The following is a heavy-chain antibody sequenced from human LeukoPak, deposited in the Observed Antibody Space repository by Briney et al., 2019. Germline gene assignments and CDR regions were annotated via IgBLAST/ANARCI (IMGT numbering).Heavy chain of an antibody. Sequence: SSVKVSCKASGGTFSSYAISWVRQAPGQGLEWMGRIIPIFGTANYAQRFQGRFTITTDESTSTAYMELSSLRSEDTAVYYCAKATVTTLGFDYWGQGTRVTVSS. CDR3: AKATVTTLGFDY. J-gene: IGHJ4*02. CDR2: IIPIFGTA. D-gene: IGHD4-17*01. V-gene: IGHV1-69*05. CDR1: GGTFSSYA.